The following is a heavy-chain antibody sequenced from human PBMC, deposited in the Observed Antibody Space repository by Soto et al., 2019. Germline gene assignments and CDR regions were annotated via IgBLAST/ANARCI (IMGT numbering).Heavy chain of an antibody. Sequence: QPPGKGLEWIGEINHSGSTNYNPSLKSRVTISVDTSKNQFSLKLSSVTAADTAVYYCAREHDSSGYSDDWGQRTLVTVPS. CDR2: INHSGST. J-gene: IGHJ4*02. V-gene: IGHV4-34*01. CDR3: AREHDSSGYSDD. D-gene: IGHD3-22*01.